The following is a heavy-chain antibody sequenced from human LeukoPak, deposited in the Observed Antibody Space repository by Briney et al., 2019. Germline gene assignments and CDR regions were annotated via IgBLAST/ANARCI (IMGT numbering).Heavy chain of an antibody. Sequence: PSETLSLTCNVSGGSVSSGTNYWSWIRQPPGKGLEWIGYIYYSGTTNYNPSLKSRVTISVDTSKNQFSLKLSSVTAADTAVYYCAREVVTGDAFDIWGQGTMVTVSS. V-gene: IGHV4-61*01. CDR1: GGSVSSGTNY. D-gene: IGHD2-21*02. J-gene: IGHJ3*02. CDR3: AREVVTGDAFDI. CDR2: IYYSGTT.